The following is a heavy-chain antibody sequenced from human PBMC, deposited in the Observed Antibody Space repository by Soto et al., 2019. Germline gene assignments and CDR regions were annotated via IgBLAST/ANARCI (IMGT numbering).Heavy chain of an antibody. V-gene: IGHV4-34*01. CDR1: GGSFSGYY. CDR2: ITHSGST. D-gene: IGHD2-8*01. Sequence: QVQLQQWGAGLLKPSETLSLTCAVYGGSFSGYYWSWIRQPPGKGLEWIGEITHSGSTNYNSSLKSRVTLSVDTSKSQFSLKLSSVTAADTAVYYCARDVMANNRYHWYFDLWGRGTLVTVSS. CDR3: ARDVMANNRYHWYFDL. J-gene: IGHJ2*01.